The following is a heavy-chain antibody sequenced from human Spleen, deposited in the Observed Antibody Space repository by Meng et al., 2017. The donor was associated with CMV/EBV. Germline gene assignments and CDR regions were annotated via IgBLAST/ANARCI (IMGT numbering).Heavy chain of an antibody. J-gene: IGHJ4*02. V-gene: IGHV3-49*04. CDR3: TSYYDFWSGYYELDY. CDR2: IRSKAYSGTT. Sequence: GESLKISCTAAGFTFGDYAMTWVRQAPGKGLEWVGFIRSKAYSGTTQYAASVKGRFTISRDDSKSIAYLQMNSLKTKDTAVYYCTSYYDFWSGYYELDYWGQGTLVTVSS. CDR1: GFTFGDYA. D-gene: IGHD3-3*01.